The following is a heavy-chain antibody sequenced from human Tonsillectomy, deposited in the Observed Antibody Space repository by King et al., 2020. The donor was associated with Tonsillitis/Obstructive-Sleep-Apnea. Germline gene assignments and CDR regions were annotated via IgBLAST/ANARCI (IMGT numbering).Heavy chain of an antibody. CDR2: IKSKTDGGTT. Sequence: VQLVESGGGLVKSGGSLRLSCAASDFTFAKAWMNWVRQAPGKGLEWVGRIKSKTDGGTTDYAAPVKARFTISRDDSKTTLYLQMNSLKTEDTAVYYCPIEWRGGDAFAIWGKGTMVTVSS. CDR3: PIEWRGGDAFAI. CDR1: DFTFAKAW. V-gene: IGHV3-15*07. D-gene: IGHD3-3*01. J-gene: IGHJ3*02.